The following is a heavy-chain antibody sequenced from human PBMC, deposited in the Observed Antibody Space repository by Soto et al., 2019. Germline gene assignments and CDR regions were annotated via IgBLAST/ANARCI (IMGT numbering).Heavy chain of an antibody. J-gene: IGHJ4*02. CDR1: GGSITNNHYY. V-gene: IGHV4-30-4*02. CDR3: ARGLASEKVES. Sequence: SDTLSLTCTVSGGSITNNHYYWGWIRQSPGKGLEWIGHIYDTWSTYNNPSLESRVTIPVDTSNNQFSLKLTYVTDADTAVYYCARGLASEKVESWXQGTLVTVSS. CDR2: IYDTWST. D-gene: IGHD6-19*01.